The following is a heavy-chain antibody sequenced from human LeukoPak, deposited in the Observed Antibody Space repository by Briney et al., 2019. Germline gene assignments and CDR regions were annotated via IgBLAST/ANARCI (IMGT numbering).Heavy chain of an antibody. D-gene: IGHD3-10*01. CDR1: GVSISSTNYY. CDR2: TYYSGST. V-gene: IGHV4-39*01. CDR3: ARFGEVSLWFDP. J-gene: IGHJ5*02. Sequence: SETLSLTCTVSGVSISSTNYYWGWLRQPPGKGLEWIGSTYYSGSTYYNPSRKSRVTISVDTSRNQFSLKLSSVTAADTAVYYCARFGEVSLWFDPWGQGTLVTVSS.